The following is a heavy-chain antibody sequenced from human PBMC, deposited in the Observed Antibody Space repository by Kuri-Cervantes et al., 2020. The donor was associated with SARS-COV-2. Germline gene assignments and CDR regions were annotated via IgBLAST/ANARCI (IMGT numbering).Heavy chain of an antibody. CDR3: ARGNGPVATSGYWYFDL. CDR1: GGSISSYY. V-gene: IGHV4-59*01. CDR2: IYYSGTN. J-gene: IGHJ2*01. Sequence: GSLRLSCTVSGGSISSYYGSWIRQPPGKGLEYRGYIYYSGTNNNNPPLKRRVTISVDTAKNQFSLKLSSVTAADTAMYFCARGNGPVATSGYWYFDLWGRGTLVTVSS. D-gene: IGHD5-12*01.